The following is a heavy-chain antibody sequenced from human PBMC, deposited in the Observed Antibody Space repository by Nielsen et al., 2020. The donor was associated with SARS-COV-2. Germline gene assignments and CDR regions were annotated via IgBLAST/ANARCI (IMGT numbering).Heavy chain of an antibody. J-gene: IGHJ6*03. CDR2: IYHSGST. CDR3: ARGVRVMDV. CDR1: GYSISSGYY. D-gene: IGHD2-21*01. Sequence: SCTVSGYSISSGYYWGWIRQPPGKGLEWIGSIYHSGSTYYNPSLKSRVTISVDTSKNQFSLKLSSVTAADTAVYYCARGVRVMDVWGKGTTVTVSS. V-gene: IGHV4-38-2*02.